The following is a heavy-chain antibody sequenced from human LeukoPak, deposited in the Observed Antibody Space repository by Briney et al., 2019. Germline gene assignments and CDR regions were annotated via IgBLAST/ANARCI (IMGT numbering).Heavy chain of an antibody. J-gene: IGHJ4*02. CDR3: AEEIRRYYDILTGYQYLFDY. Sequence: PGGSLRLSCAASGFTFSSYAMSWVRQAPGKGLEWVSAISGSGGSTYYADSVKGRFTISRDNSKNTLYLQMNSLRAEDTAVYYCAEEIRRYYDILTGYQYLFDYWGQGTLVTVSS. CDR1: GFTFSSYA. D-gene: IGHD3-9*01. V-gene: IGHV3-23*01. CDR2: ISGSGGST.